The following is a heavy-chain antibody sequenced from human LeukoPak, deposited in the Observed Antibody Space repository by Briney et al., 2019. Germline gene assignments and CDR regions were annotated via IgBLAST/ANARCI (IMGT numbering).Heavy chain of an antibody. V-gene: IGHV3-48*03. CDR1: GFTFSSYE. D-gene: IGHD2/OR15-2a*01. Sequence: GGSPRLSCAASGFTFSSYEMNWVRQAPGKGLEWVSYISSSGSTIYYADSVKGRFTISRDNAKNSLYLQMNSLRAEDTAVYYCARILSMNSYWGQGTLVTVSS. CDR2: ISSSGSTI. CDR3: ARILSMNSY. J-gene: IGHJ4*02.